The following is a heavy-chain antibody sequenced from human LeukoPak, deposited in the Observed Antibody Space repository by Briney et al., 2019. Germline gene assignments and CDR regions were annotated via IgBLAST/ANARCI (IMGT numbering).Heavy chain of an antibody. CDR1: GFTFTNNF. Sequence: GGSLRLSCAASGFTFTNNFMSWVRQAPGKGLVWVSYISSSGSTIYYADSVKGRFTISRDNAKNSLYLQMNSLRAEDTAVYYCAREGALTVTKDAFDIWGQGTMVTVSS. D-gene: IGHD4-17*01. CDR3: AREGALTVTKDAFDI. CDR2: ISSSGSTI. V-gene: IGHV3-48*04. J-gene: IGHJ3*02.